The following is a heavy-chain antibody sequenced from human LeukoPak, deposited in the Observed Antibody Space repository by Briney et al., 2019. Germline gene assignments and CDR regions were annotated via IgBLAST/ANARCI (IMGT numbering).Heavy chain of an antibody. CDR2: IRSKAYGGTT. CDR1: GFTFGDYA. CDR3: TRGRIIVVVTALPSYFDY. V-gene: IGHV3-49*03. Sequence: GGSLRLSCTASGFTFGDYAMSWFRQAPGKGLEWVGFIRSKAYGGTTEYAASVKGRFTISRDDSKSIAYLQMNSLKTEDTAVYYCTRGRIIVVVTALPSYFDYRGQGTLVTVSS. D-gene: IGHD2-21*02. J-gene: IGHJ4*02.